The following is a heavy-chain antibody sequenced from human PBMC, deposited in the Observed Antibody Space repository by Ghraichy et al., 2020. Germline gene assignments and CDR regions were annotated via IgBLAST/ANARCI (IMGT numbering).Heavy chain of an antibody. D-gene: IGHD5-12*01. CDR1: GGSISSYY. J-gene: IGHJ6*02. V-gene: IGHV4-59*01. CDR3: ARDLKEGQNSGWPYGMDV. CDR2: IYYTGST. Sequence: SETLSLTCTVSGGSISSYYWSWIRQPPGKRLEWIGYIYYTGSTDYNPSLKSRVTISLDTSKNQFSRILRSVTAADTAGYYCARDLKEGQNSGWPYGMDVWGQGTTVTVSS.